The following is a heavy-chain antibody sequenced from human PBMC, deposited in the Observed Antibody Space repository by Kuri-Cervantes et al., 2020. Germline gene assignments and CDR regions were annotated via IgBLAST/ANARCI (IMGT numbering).Heavy chain of an antibody. CDR2: IYHSGST. J-gene: IGHJ4*02. D-gene: IGHD3-22*01. Sequence: SETLSLTCAVSGGSISSGNWRSWVRQPPGKGLEWIGEIYHSGSTNYNPSLKSRVTISVDTSKNQFSLKLSSVTAADTAVYYCARVNPPNSSGYYFYDYWGQGTLVTVSS. CDR3: ARVNPPNSSGYYFYDY. CDR1: GGSISSGNW. V-gene: IGHV4-4*02.